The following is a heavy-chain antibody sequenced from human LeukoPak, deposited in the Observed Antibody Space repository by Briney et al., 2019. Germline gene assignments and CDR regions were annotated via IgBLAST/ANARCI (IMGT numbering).Heavy chain of an antibody. CDR3: ARRVPYDSGNYYNPLGY. V-gene: IGHV1-46*01. CDR1: GYIFTSYY. D-gene: IGHD3-10*01. CDR2: INPSGGGT. Sequence: ASVKVSCKASGYIFTSYYMNWVRQAPGQGLEWMGIINPSGGGTSYAQKFQGRVTMTRDTSTSTVYMELSSLRSEDTAVYYCARRVPYDSGNYYNPLGYWGQGTLVTVSS. J-gene: IGHJ4*02.